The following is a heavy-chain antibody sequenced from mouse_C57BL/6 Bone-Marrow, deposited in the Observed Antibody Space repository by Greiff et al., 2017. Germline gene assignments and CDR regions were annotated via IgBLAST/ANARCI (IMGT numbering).Heavy chain of an antibody. J-gene: IGHJ1*03. Sequence: DVKLVESGGGLVKPGGSLKLSCAASGFTFSDYGMHWVRQAPEKGLEWVADISSGSSTIYYAHTVKGRFTISRDNAKNTRFLQMTSLRSEDTAMYYCAGRDYGSSPHWYFDVWGKGTTVTVSS. CDR2: ISSGSSTI. CDR1: GFTFSDYG. D-gene: IGHD1-1*01. CDR3: AGRDYGSSPHWYFDV. V-gene: IGHV5-17*01.